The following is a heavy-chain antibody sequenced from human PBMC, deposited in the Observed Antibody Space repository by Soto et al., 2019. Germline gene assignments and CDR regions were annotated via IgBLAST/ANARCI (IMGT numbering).Heavy chain of an antibody. D-gene: IGHD4-17*01. CDR2: IIPFSGAA. Sequence: QVQLVQSGAEVKKPGSSVKVSCKPLGGTLSSYAITWMRQAPGQGLEWMGGIIPFSGAANYAQKFQGRVTITADESTNTAYMDLSSLRSEDTAVYFCARVWVTTVTAWFDLWGQGTLVTVSS. J-gene: IGHJ5*02. CDR3: ARVWVTTVTAWFDL. V-gene: IGHV1-69*01. CDR1: GGTLSSYA.